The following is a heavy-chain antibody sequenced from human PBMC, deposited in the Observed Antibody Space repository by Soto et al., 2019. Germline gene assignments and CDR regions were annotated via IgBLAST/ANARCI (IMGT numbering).Heavy chain of an antibody. CDR1: EFTFSRHG. CDR2: IWSDGSNE. J-gene: IGHJ6*03. V-gene: IGHV3-33*01. CDR3: ATERTFGDNKHNYLDV. D-gene: IGHD3-10*01. Sequence: QVQLVESGGGVVQPGRSLRLSCAASEFTFSRHGMHWVRQAPGKGLQWVGVIWSDGSNEVYADSVKGRFIISRDNSKNILYLQMNSPRAEDTAVYYCATERTFGDNKHNYLDVWGTGITVTVSS.